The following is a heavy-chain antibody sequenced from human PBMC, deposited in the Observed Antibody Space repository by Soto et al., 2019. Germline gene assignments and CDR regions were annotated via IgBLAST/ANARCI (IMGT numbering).Heavy chain of an antibody. CDR1: GCTFSNVA. V-gene: IGHV3-23*01. D-gene: IGHD1-1*01. CDR3: ANPIPKTGTTFGF. CDR2: ISGSGDDT. J-gene: IGHJ4*02. Sequence: PGGSLRLSVVASGCTFSNVASAWVRQAPGEGLEWVSAISGSGDDTFYADSMKGRFTISRDNSKDTLYLQINSLRAEDTAVYYCANPIPKTGTTFGFWGQGTLVTVSS.